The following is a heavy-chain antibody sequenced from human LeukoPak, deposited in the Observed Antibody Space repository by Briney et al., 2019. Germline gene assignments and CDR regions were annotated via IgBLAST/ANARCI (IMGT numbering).Heavy chain of an antibody. J-gene: IGHJ4*02. CDR3: AREEVWVKDFDY. CDR2: IKQDGSEK. Sequence: GGSLRLSCAASGFTFSSYRMSWVRQAPGKGLEWVANIKQDGSEKYYVDSVKGRFTISRDNAKNSLYLQMNSLRAEDTAVYYCAREEVWVKDFDYWGQGTLVTVSS. CDR1: GFTFSSYR. D-gene: IGHD3-22*01. V-gene: IGHV3-7*01.